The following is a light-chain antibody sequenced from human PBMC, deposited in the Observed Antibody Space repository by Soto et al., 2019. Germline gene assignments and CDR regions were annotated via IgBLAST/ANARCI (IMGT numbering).Light chain of an antibody. V-gene: IGLV2-11*01. Sequence: QSALTQPRSVSGSPGQSVTISCTGTSSDVGGYNYVSWYQQHPGKAPKLMIYDVGKRPSGVPDRFSGSKSDNTASLTISGLQAEDEADYYCSSYTTSSTGVFGTGTKLTVL. CDR1: SSDVGGYNY. CDR3: SSYTTSSTGV. CDR2: DVG. J-gene: IGLJ1*01.